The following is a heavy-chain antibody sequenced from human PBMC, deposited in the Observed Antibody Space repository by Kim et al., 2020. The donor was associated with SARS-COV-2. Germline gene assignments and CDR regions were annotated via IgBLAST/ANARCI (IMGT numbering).Heavy chain of an antibody. J-gene: IGHJ4*02. V-gene: IGHV4-59*08. Sequence: SETLSLTCTVSGGSISSYYWSWIRQPPGKGLEWIGYIYYSGSTNYNPSLKSRVTISVDTSKNQFSLKLSSVTAADTAVYYCLASSSWFDYWGQGTLVTVSS. CDR2: IYYSGST. D-gene: IGHD6-13*01. CDR3: LASSSWFDY. CDR1: GGSISSYY.